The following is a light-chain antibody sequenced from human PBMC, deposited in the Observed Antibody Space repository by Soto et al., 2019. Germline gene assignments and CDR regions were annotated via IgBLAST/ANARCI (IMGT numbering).Light chain of an antibody. CDR2: GAS. J-gene: IGKJ1*01. Sequence: EIVMTQSPATLSVSPGERATLSCRASQSVSNNLAWYQQKAGQAPRLLIYGASTRATGIPARFSGSGSRTAFTLTISRLQSEDFGVYYCQQYNNWPPSTFGQGTKVEIK. CDR3: QQYNNWPPST. V-gene: IGKV3-15*01. CDR1: QSVSNN.